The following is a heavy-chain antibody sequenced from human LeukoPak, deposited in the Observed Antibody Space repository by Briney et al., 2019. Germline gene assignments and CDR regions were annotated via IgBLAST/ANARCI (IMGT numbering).Heavy chain of an antibody. D-gene: IGHD2-2*01. CDR2: IWCDGSNK. V-gene: IGHV3-33*01. CDR1: GFTFSNYG. CDR3: ARSRDIVVVFPDFDP. Sequence: GGSLRLSCAASGFTFSNYGMHWVRQAPGKGLEWVAVIWCDGSNKYYADSVKGRFTISRDNSKNTLYLQMNSLRAEDTAVYYCARSRDIVVVFPDFDPWGQGTLVTVSS. J-gene: IGHJ5*02.